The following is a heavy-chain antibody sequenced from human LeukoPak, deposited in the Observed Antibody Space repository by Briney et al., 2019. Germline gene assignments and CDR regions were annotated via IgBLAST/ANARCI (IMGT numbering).Heavy chain of an antibody. CDR1: SGSISSYY. Sequence: PSETLSLTCTVSSGSISSYYWSWLRQPPGKGLEWIGYIYYSGSTNYNPSLKSRVTISVDTSKNQFSLKLSSVTAADTAVYYCARRHGDYWGQGTLVTVSS. J-gene: IGHJ4*02. CDR3: ARRHGDY. V-gene: IGHV4-59*01. CDR2: IYYSGST.